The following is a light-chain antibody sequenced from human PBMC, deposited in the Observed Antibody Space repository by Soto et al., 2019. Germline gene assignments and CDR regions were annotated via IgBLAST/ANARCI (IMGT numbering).Light chain of an antibody. CDR2: DAS. Sequence: EIVLTQSPATLSLSPGERATLSCRASQSVSSDLAWYQQKPGQAPRLLIYDASNRATGIPARFSGSGSGTDFTLTISGLEPEDFAVYYCQQRSNWPGTFGQGTKVDIK. V-gene: IGKV3-11*01. CDR3: QQRSNWPGT. J-gene: IGKJ1*01. CDR1: QSVSSD.